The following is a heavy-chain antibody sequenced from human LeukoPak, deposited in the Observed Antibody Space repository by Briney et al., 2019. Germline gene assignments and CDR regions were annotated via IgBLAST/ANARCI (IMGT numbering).Heavy chain of an antibody. D-gene: IGHD3-10*01. CDR2: LSGGGDST. V-gene: IGHV3-23*01. Sequence: GGSLRLSCAASGFTFSSYAMNWVRQAPGKGLEWVSGLSGGGDSTYYADSVKGRFTISRDNSKNTLYLQMNSLRAEDTAVYYCATCRGPPGSYYMDVWGKGTTVTVSS. CDR3: ATCRGPPGSYYMDV. CDR1: GFTFSSYA. J-gene: IGHJ6*03.